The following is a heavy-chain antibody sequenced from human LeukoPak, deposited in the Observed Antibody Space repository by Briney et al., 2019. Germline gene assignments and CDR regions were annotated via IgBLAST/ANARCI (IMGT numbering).Heavy chain of an antibody. CDR1: GGSFSGYY. D-gene: IGHD5-24*01. J-gene: IGHJ4*02. CDR2: INHSGST. V-gene: IGHV4-34*01. CDR3: ARGSGGYNSWWGS. Sequence: SETLSLTCAVYGGSFSGYYWSWIRQPPGKGLEWIGEINHSGSTNYNPSLKSRVTISVDTSKNQFSLKLSSVTAADAAVYYCARGSGGYNSWWGSWGQGTLVTVSS.